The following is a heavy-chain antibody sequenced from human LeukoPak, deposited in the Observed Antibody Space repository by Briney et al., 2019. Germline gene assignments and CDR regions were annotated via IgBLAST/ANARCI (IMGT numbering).Heavy chain of an antibody. V-gene: IGHV1-18*01. Sequence: GASVKVSCKASGYTFTSYGISWVRQAPGQGLEWMGWISAYNGNTNYAQKLQGRVTMTTDTSTSTAYMELRSLRSGDTAVYYCARDSERASSGWYMAWIQEDWGQGTLVTVSS. CDR2: ISAYNGNT. CDR3: ARDSERASSGWYMAWIQED. CDR1: GYTFTSYG. D-gene: IGHD6-19*01. J-gene: IGHJ4*02.